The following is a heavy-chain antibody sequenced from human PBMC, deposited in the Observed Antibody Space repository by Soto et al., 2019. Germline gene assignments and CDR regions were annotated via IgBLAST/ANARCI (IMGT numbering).Heavy chain of an antibody. CDR3: ARDCSSTSCYAYP. J-gene: IGHJ5*02. V-gene: IGHV1-69*04. D-gene: IGHD2-2*01. CDR1: GGTFSSYT. CDR2: IIPILGMA. Sequence: SVKVSCKASGGTFSSYTISWVRQASGQGLEWMGRIIPILGMANYAQKFQGRVTITADKSTSTAYMELSSLRSEDTAVYYCARDCSSTSCYAYPWGQGTLVTVSS.